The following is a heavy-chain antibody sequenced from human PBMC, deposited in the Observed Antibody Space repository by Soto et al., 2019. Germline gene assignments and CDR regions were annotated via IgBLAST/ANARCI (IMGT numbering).Heavy chain of an antibody. Sequence: SVKVSCKASGGTFSSYAISWVRQAPGQGLEWMGGIIPIFGTANYAQKFQGRVTITADESTSTAYMELRSLRSDDTAVYYCAAYSSSPQGDWFDPWGQGTLVTVSS. J-gene: IGHJ5*02. CDR1: GGTFSSYA. V-gene: IGHV1-69*13. D-gene: IGHD6-6*01. CDR3: AAYSSSPQGDWFDP. CDR2: IIPIFGTA.